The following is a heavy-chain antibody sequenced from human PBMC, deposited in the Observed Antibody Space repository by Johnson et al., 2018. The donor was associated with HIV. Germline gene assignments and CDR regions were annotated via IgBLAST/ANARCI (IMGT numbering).Heavy chain of an antibody. J-gene: IGHJ3*02. CDR1: GFTFNNYG. CDR2: ISGSGGST. D-gene: IGHD5-12*01. Sequence: VQLVESGGGVVQPERSLRLSCAASGFTFNNYGIHWVRQAPGKGLEWVSAISGSGGSTYYADSVKGRFTISRDNSKNTLYLQMNSLRAEDTAVYYCARGRSTKMSGHDFEWYAFDIWGQGTMVTVSS. V-gene: IGHV3-23*04. CDR3: ARGRSTKMSGHDFEWYAFDI.